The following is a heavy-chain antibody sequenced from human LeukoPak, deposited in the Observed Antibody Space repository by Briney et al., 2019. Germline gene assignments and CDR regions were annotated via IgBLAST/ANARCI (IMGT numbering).Heavy chain of an antibody. CDR1: GFTFSSYA. D-gene: IGHD5-18*01. Sequence: GGSLRLSCAASGFTFSSYAMHWVRQAPGKGLEWVAVISYDGSNKYYADSVKGRFTISRDNSKNTLYLQMNSLRAEDTAVYYCARRLKGYSYGLGFDYWGQGTLVTVSS. V-gene: IGHV3-30*04. CDR2: ISYDGSNK. J-gene: IGHJ4*02. CDR3: ARRLKGYSYGLGFDY.